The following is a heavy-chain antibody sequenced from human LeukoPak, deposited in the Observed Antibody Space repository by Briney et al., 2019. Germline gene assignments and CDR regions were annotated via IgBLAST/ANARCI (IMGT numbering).Heavy chain of an antibody. CDR2: ISRSSSYI. CDR1: GFTFSSYS. J-gene: IGHJ4*02. CDR3: ARDQRYRSDFDY. Sequence: GGSLRLSCAGSGFTFSSYSMNWVRQAPGKGLEWVSSISRSSSYIYYADSVKGRFTISRDNAKNSLYLQMNSLRAEDTAVYYCARDQRYRSDFDYWGQGTLVTVSS. V-gene: IGHV3-21*01. D-gene: IGHD5-18*01.